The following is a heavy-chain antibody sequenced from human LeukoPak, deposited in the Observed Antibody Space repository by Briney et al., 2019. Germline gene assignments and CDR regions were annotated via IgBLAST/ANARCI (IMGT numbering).Heavy chain of an antibody. J-gene: IGHJ4*02. V-gene: IGHV4-4*07. CDR2: FYSGGSA. D-gene: IGHD5-12*01. Sequence: PSETLSLTCTVSGGSIRSYNWSWIRQPAGKGLEWIGRFYSGGSADYNPSLKSRVTMSVDTSKNQFSLKLSSVTAADTAVYYCARVYSGYDLPGSLANYYFDYWGQGTLVTVSS. CDR1: GGSIRSYN. CDR3: ARVYSGYDLPGSLANYYFDY.